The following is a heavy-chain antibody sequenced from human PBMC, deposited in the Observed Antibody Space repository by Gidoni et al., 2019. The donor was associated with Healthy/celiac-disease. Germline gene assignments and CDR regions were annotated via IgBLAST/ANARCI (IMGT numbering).Heavy chain of an antibody. J-gene: IGHJ3*02. CDR3: ARVSRRGIAAAGTYDAFDI. D-gene: IGHD6-13*01. V-gene: IGHV1-46*01. Sequence: QVQLVQSGAEVKKPGASVKVSCKASGYTFTSYYMHWVRQAPGQGLEWMGIINPSGGSTSYAQKFQGRVTMTRDTSTSTVYMELSSLRSEDTAVYYCARVSRRGIAAAGTYDAFDIWGQGTMVTVSS. CDR2: INPSGGST. CDR1: GYTFTSYY.